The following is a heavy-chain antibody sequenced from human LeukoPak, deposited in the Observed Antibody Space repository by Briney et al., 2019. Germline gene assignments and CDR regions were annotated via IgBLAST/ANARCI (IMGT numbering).Heavy chain of an antibody. CDR1: GFPFSSYA. D-gene: IGHD3-22*01. J-gene: IGHJ4*02. Sequence: GGSLRLSCAASGFPFSSYAMHWVRQAPGKGLEWVGFIRSKAYGGTTEYAASVKGRFTISRDDSKSIAYLQMNSLKTEDTAVYYCTRYYDSSGYYDYFDYWGQGTLVTVSS. CDR2: IRSKAYGGTT. CDR3: TRYYDSSGYYDYFDY. V-gene: IGHV3-49*04.